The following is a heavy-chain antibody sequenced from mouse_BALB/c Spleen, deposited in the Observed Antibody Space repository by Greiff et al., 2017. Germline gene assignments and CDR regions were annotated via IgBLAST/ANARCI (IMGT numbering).Heavy chain of an antibody. D-gene: IGHD1-1*01. CDR3: AKTSIITAEYYYAMDY. CDR2: ISCYNGAT. CDR1: GYSFTGYY. Sequence: LVKTGASVKISCKASGYSFTGYYMHWVKQSHGKSLEWIGYISCYNGATSYNQKFKGKATFTVDTSSSTAYMQFNSLTSEDSAVYFCAKTSIITAEYYYAMDYWGQGTTVTVSS. V-gene: IGHV1S34*01. J-gene: IGHJ4*01.